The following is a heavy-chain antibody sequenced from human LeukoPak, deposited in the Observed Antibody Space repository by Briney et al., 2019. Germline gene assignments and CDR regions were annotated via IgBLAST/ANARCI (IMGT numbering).Heavy chain of an antibody. D-gene: IGHD3-3*01. V-gene: IGHV1-69*13. Sequence: SVKVSCKASGGTFSSYAISWVRQAPGQGLEWMGGIIPIFGTANYAQKFQGRVTITADESTSTAYMELSSLRSEDTAVYYCARGRSAYYDFWSGYWGVADYWGQGTLVTVSS. CDR2: IIPIFGTA. J-gene: IGHJ4*02. CDR1: GGTFSSYA. CDR3: ARGRSAYYDFWSGYWGVADY.